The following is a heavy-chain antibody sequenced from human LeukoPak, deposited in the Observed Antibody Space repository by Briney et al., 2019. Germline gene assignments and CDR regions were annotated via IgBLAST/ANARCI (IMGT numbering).Heavy chain of an antibody. Sequence: GGSPRLSCAASGFTVITNDMTWVRQAPGKGLEWASVLYSDGNTKYADSVQGRFTISRDNSKNTLYLEMNSLSPDDTAVYYCARGVEPLAANTLAYWGQGTLVTVSS. CDR1: GFTVITND. J-gene: IGHJ4*02. CDR3: ARGVEPLAANTLAY. D-gene: IGHD1-14*01. CDR2: LYSDGNT. V-gene: IGHV3-53*01.